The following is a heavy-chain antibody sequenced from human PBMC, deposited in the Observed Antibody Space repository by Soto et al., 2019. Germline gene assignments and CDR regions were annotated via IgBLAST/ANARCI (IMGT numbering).Heavy chain of an antibody. CDR1: GYTFTSYD. J-gene: IGHJ6*02. CDR2: MNPNSGNT. D-gene: IGHD1-7*01. V-gene: IGHV1-8*01. Sequence: ASVKVSCKASGYTFTSYDINWVRQATGQGLEWMGWMNPNSGNTGYAQKFQGRVTMTRNTSISTAYMELSSLRSEDTAVYYCARFRNYRTYYYYYGMDVWGQGTTVPVSS. CDR3: ARFRNYRTYYYYYGMDV.